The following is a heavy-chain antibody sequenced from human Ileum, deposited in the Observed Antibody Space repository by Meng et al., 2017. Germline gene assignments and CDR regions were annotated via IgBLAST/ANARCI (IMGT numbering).Heavy chain of an antibody. CDR3: AKAAAYNLDI. Sequence: SGAAVVKASGGLSLTRGVSGVAIGSAIWCGWVRQPPGKGLEWIGEIFQSGGINYNPSRKSRVSISVDKSKNHLSLSLSSVTAEDTAVYYCAKAAAYNLDIWGQGALVTGSS. CDR2: IFQSGGI. V-gene: IGHV4-4*02. D-gene: IGHD1-14*01. CDR1: GVAIGSAIW. J-gene: IGHJ4*02.